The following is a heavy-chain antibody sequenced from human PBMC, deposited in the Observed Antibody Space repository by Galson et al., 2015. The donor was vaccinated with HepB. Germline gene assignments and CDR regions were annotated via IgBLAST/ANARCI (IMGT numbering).Heavy chain of an antibody. CDR1: GYSFSNFW. D-gene: IGHD6-25*01. Sequence: QSGAEVKKPGESLRISCKGSGYSFSNFWIGWVRQMPGKGLECMGNIYPADSDTRYSPSFQGQVTISVDKSISTAYLQWSRLKASDTAVYFCATASTPDAFDIWGQGTMVTVSS. CDR3: ATASTPDAFDI. J-gene: IGHJ3*02. V-gene: IGHV5-51*01. CDR2: IYPADSDT.